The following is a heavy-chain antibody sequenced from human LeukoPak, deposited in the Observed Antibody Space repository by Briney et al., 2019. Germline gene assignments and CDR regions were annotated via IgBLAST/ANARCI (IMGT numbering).Heavy chain of an antibody. Sequence: PGGSLRLSCAASGFTFSSYAMSWVRQAPGKGLEWVSAISGSGGSTYYADSVKGRFTISRDNSKNTLYLQMNSLRAEDTAVYYCTTDPVVSWGSFRSSLYNMDVWGQGTTVTVSS. CDR2: ISGSGGST. V-gene: IGHV3-23*01. CDR1: GFTFSSYA. J-gene: IGHJ6*02. CDR3: TTDPVVSWGSFRSSLYNMDV. D-gene: IGHD3-16*02.